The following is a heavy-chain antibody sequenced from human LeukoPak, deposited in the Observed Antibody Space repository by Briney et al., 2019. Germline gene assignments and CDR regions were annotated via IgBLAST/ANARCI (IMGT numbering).Heavy chain of an antibody. D-gene: IGHD3-22*01. Sequence: GGSLRLSCAASGFTVSSSYMNWVRQAPGKGLEWVSVIYSNGNTYYAVSVKGSFTISRDNSKNSLYLQMNSLRAEDTAVYYCVPVPYDSRAYYVDHWGQGTLVSVSS. CDR2: IYSNGNT. V-gene: IGHV3-66*01. J-gene: IGHJ4*02. CDR1: GFTVSSSY. CDR3: VPVPYDSRAYYVDH.